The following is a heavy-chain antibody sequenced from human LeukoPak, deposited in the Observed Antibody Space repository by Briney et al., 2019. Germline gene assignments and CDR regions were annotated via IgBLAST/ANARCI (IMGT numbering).Heavy chain of an antibody. V-gene: IGHV1-18*01. D-gene: IGHD3-22*01. J-gene: IGHJ4*02. CDR2: ISAYNGIT. Sequence: GASVKVSCKASGYTFTSYGISWVRQAPGQGLEWMGWISAYNGITNYAQKLQGRVTMTTGTSTSTAYMELRSLRSDDTAVYYCAIFSIDEEIYYDSSGYDYWGQGTLVTVSS. CDR1: GYTFTSYG. CDR3: AIFSIDEEIYYDSSGYDY.